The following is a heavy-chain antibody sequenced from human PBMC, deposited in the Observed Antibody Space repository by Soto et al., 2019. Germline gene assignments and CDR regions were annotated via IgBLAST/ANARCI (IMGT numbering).Heavy chain of an antibody. CDR1: GYSFTSYW. J-gene: IGHJ6*02. V-gene: IGHV5-51*01. Sequence: PGESLKISCKGSGYSFTSYWIGWVRQMPGKDLEWMGIIYPGDSDTRYSPSFQGQVTIPADKSISTAYMQWSSLKASDTDVYYCVKSAIMTALLKDYYGMDLWGQGTTVTVSS. CDR2: IYPGDSDT. CDR3: VKSAIMTALLKDYYGMDL. D-gene: IGHD5-18*01.